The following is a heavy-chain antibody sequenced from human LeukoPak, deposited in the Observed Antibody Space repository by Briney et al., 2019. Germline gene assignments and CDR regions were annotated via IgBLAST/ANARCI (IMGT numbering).Heavy chain of an antibody. CDR1: GFTFSSHA. J-gene: IGHJ4*02. CDR3: AKSSGGWYSDY. D-gene: IGHD6-19*01. Sequence: SGGSLRLSCAASGFTFSSHAMSWVRQAPGKGLEWVSAISGSGGSTYYADSVKGRFAISRDNSKNTLYLQMNSLRAEDTAVYYCAKSSGGWYSDYWGQGTLVTVSS. CDR2: ISGSGGST. V-gene: IGHV3-23*01.